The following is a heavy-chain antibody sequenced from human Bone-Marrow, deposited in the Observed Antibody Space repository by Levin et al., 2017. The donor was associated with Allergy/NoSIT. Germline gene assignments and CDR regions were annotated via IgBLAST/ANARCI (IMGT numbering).Heavy chain of an antibody. D-gene: IGHD6-19*01. V-gene: IGHV3-23*01. Sequence: PGGSRRLSCAASGFTFNSYALSWVRQAPGKGLEWVSAISGSGSSTYYADSVKGRFTISRDNSKTTLYLQMNSLRAEDTAVYYCAKGAGWVAGAVALIWGQGTLVTVSS. J-gene: IGHJ4*02. CDR1: GFTFNSYA. CDR3: AKGAGWVAGAVALI. CDR2: ISGSGSST.